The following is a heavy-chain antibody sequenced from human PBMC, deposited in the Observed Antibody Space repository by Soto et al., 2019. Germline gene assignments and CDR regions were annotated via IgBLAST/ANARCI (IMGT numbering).Heavy chain of an antibody. CDR1: GGSISSYY. Sequence: QVQLQESGPGLVKPSETLSLTCTVSGGSISSYYWSWIRQPPGKGLEWIGYIYYSGSTNYNPSLKSRVTISVDTSKNQFSLKLSSVTAADTAVYYCATSGYESPVEDAFDIWGQGTMVTVSS. CDR3: ATSGYESPVEDAFDI. J-gene: IGHJ3*02. D-gene: IGHD6-25*01. CDR2: IYYSGST. V-gene: IGHV4-59*08.